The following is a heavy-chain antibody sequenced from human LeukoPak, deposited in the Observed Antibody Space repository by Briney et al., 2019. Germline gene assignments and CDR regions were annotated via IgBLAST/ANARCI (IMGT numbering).Heavy chain of an antibody. Sequence: GASVKVSCKASGYTFTNYPMIWVRQAPGQGLEWMGWINTNTGSPTYAQGLTGRFVFSLDTSLSTAYVQITSLQAEDTAMYYCARGGYNRGQGSPFDYWGQGTLVTVSS. D-gene: IGHD1-14*01. CDR2: INTNTGSP. CDR1: GYTFTNYP. V-gene: IGHV7-4-1*02. CDR3: ARGGYNRGQGSPFDY. J-gene: IGHJ4*02.